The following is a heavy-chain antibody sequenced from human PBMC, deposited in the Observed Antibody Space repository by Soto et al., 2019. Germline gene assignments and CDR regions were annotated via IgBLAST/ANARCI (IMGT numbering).Heavy chain of an antibody. Sequence: GESLRLSCAASGFTFSSYEMNWVRQAPGKGLEWVSYISSSGSTIYYADSVKGRFTISRDNAKNSLYLQMNSLRAEDTAVYYCAXTGYCSSTSCYPLTFDPWGQGTLVTVSS. CDR1: GFTFSSYE. CDR3: AXTGYCSSTSCYPLTFDP. D-gene: IGHD2-2*01. CDR2: ISSSGSTI. V-gene: IGHV3-48*03. J-gene: IGHJ5*02.